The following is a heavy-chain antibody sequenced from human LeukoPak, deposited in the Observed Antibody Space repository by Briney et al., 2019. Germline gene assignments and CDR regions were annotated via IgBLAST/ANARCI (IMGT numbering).Heavy chain of an antibody. V-gene: IGHV3-23*01. Sequence: GGSLRLSCAASGFTFSSYGMSWVRQAPGKGLEWVSAISGSGGSTYYADSVKGRFTISRDNSKNTLYLQMNSLRTEDTAVYYCARDGLGYYYDSSGYSNFDYWGQGTLVTVSS. D-gene: IGHD3-22*01. CDR3: ARDGLGYYYDSSGYSNFDY. CDR2: ISGSGGST. J-gene: IGHJ4*02. CDR1: GFTFSSYG.